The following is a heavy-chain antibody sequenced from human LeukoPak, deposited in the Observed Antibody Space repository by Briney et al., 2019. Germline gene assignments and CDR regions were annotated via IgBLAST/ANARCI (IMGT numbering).Heavy chain of an antibody. CDR2: INPNSGGT. CDR3: ARDRTRTGYSSGWYHDY. Sequence: GASVKVSCKASGYTFTGYYMHWVRQAPGQGLEGMGWINPNSGGTNYAQKFQGRVTMTRDTYISTAYMEMSRLRSDDTAVYYCARDRTRTGYSSGWYHDYWGQGTLVTVSS. CDR1: GYTFTGYY. V-gene: IGHV1-2*02. D-gene: IGHD6-19*01. J-gene: IGHJ4*02.